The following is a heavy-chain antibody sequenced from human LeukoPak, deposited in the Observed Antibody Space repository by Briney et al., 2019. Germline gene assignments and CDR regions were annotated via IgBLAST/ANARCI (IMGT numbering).Heavy chain of an antibody. CDR2: ISAYNGNT. CDR3: ARVFYDSSGYYQVYYFDY. J-gene: IGHJ4*02. D-gene: IGHD3-22*01. CDR1: GYTFTSYG. Sequence: ASVKVSCKATGYTFTSYGISWVRQAPGQALEWMGWISAYNGNTNYAQKLQGRVTMTTDTSTSTAYMELRSLRSDDTAVYYCARVFYDSSGYYQVYYFDYWGQGTLVTVSS. V-gene: IGHV1-18*01.